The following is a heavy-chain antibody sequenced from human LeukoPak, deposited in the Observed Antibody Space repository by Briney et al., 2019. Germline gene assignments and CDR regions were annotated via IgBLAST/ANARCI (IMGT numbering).Heavy chain of an antibody. CDR2: ISSSGSTI. Sequence: PGGSLRLSCAASGFTFSSYSMNWVRQAPGKGLEWVSYISSSGSTIYYADSVKGRFTISRDNAKNSLYLQMNSLRAEDTAVYYCARGDIVVVPAAMLSRHRARDNWFDPWGQGTLVTVSS. CDR3: ARGDIVVVPAAMLSRHRARDNWFDP. CDR1: GFTFSSYS. J-gene: IGHJ5*02. V-gene: IGHV3-48*04. D-gene: IGHD2-2*01.